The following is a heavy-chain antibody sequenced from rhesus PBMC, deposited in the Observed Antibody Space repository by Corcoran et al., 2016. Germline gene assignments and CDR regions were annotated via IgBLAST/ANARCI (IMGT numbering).Heavy chain of an antibody. D-gene: IGHD4-23*01. J-gene: IGHJ5-2*02. Sequence: EVQLVQSGEEVTRPGESLKISCKTSGSSFTSYWISWVRPVPGKGLGRKVPIAPMKYYTQVRPSLAGQGTKSAGKSTRTASLEGSQLKASDPATDYCAKERGGSNYVNSLDVWGRGVLVTVSS. CDR2: IAPMKYYT. CDR3: AKERGGSNYVNSLDV. V-gene: IGHV5-2*01. CDR1: GSSFTSYW.